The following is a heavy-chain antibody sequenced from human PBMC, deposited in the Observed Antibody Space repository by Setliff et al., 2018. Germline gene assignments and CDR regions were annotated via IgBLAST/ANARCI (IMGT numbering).Heavy chain of an antibody. D-gene: IGHD3-3*01. CDR3: ARSSAPSVVLAADFDF. Sequence: SVKVSCKASGGTFSSYGISWVRQAPGQGLEWMGGTIPIFGSTNYAQKFQDRVTVTMDTSTSTVYMELRSLRSDDTAVYYCARSSAPSVVLAADFDFWGLGTPVTVSS. CDR1: GGTFSSYG. V-gene: IGHV1-69*05. J-gene: IGHJ4*02. CDR2: TIPIFGST.